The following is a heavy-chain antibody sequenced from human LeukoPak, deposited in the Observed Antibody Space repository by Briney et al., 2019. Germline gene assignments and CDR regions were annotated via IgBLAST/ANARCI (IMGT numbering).Heavy chain of an antibody. Sequence: PGGSLRLSCAASGFTFSSYGMSWVRQAPGKGLEWVSAISNNGGYTYYAAPVKGRFTISRDNSKNTLYLQMSSLRAEDTAVYYCAKDGGPNYDNSGYYSDDAFDIWGQGTMVTVSS. D-gene: IGHD3-22*01. V-gene: IGHV3-23*01. CDR3: AKDGGPNYDNSGYYSDDAFDI. CDR2: ISNNGGYT. J-gene: IGHJ3*02. CDR1: GFTFSSYG.